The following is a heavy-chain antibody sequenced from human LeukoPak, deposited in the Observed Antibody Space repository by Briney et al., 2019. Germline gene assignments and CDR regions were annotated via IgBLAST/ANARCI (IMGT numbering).Heavy chain of an antibody. CDR1: RSSLKINQF. V-gene: IGHV4-38-2*01. CDR3: ARIKSSSPYYYYHYMDV. CDR2: IFHSGSA. J-gene: IGHJ6*03. Sequence: PSETLSLTCGVSRSSLKINQFWGWFRQPPGKGLEWIGSIFHSGSAYYNPSLKSRVTISIDTSRNHFSLKLTSVTAADTAVYYCARIKSSSPYYYYHYMDVWGKGTTVTVSS. D-gene: IGHD6-6*01.